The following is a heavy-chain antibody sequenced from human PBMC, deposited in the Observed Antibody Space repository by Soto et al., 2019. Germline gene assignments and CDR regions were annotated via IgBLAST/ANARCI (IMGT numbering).Heavy chain of an antibody. CDR2: ITTYNGNR. Sequence: QVQLGQSGPEVKNPGASVKVSCKASGYTFKNYGIKWVRQAPGQGLEWVGWITTYNGNRYSAEKFQGRVTMTTDTSTSTTYMELKSLTSDDTGVYYCARDAQPKGVAADGASDYWGQGTLVTVSS. CDR3: ARDAQPKGVAADGASDY. V-gene: IGHV1-18*01. CDR1: GYTFKNYG. D-gene: IGHD6-19*01. J-gene: IGHJ4*02.